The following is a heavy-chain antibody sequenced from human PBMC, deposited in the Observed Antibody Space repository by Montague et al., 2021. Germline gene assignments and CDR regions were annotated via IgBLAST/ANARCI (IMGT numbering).Heavy chain of an antibody. CDR2: INHTGSS. J-gene: IGHJ4*02. CDR3: ARIGGTGDGLLDY. CDR1: GDSISGNH. Sequence: SETLSLTCSVSGDSISGNHWSWVRHPPGKGLQWIGLINHTGSSVYNPILSVRVTMTLDTSSNHFFLTIFSVTSADTAVDFCARIGGTGDGLLDYWGQGLLVTVS. V-gene: IGHV4-59*01. D-gene: IGHD7-27*01.